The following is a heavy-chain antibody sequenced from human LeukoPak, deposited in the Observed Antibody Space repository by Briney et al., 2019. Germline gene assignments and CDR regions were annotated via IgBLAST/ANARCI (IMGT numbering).Heavy chain of an antibody. CDR2: ISGSSTTI. J-gene: IGHJ1*01. CDR3: AKESGIRSYGAYFPH. D-gene: IGHD4-17*01. V-gene: IGHV3-48*04. CDR1: GFTFSSYT. Sequence: PGGSLRLSCAASGFTFSSYTMTWVRQAPGKGLEWASYISGSSTTIYYADSVKGRFTISRDNSKSTLFLQMNSLRAEDTAVYYCAKESGIRSYGAYFPHWGQGTLVTVSS.